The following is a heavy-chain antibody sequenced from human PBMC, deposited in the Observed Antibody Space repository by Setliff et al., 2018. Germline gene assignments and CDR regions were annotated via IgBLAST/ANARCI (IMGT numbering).Heavy chain of an antibody. D-gene: IGHD1-26*01. CDR1: GASLSSGSYY. Sequence: TLSLTCTVSGASLSSGSYYWSWIRQSAGKGLEWIGRIYTSGATTYSPSLKSRVSISADTSKNLFSLRLKSVTAADTAVYYCARDNTIVGATDYWGQGTLVTVSS. CDR2: IYTSGAT. CDR3: ARDNTIVGATDY. J-gene: IGHJ4*02. V-gene: IGHV4-61*02.